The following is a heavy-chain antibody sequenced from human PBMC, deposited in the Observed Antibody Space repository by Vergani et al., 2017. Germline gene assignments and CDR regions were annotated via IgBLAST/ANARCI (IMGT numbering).Heavy chain of an antibody. J-gene: IGHJ6*03. CDR1: GGSISSYY. D-gene: IGHD5-18*01. V-gene: IGHV4-59*01. Sequence: QVQLQESGPGLVKPSETLSLTCTVSGGSISSYYWSWIRQPPGKGLEWIGYSYYSGSTNYNPSLKSRVTISVDTSKNQFSLKLSSVTAADTAVYYCARVRGYSYAKPYYMDVWGKGTTVTVSS. CDR2: SYYSGST. CDR3: ARVRGYSYAKPYYMDV.